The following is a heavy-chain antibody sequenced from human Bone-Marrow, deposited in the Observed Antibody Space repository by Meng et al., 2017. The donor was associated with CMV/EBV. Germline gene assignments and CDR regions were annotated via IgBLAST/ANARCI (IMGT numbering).Heavy chain of an antibody. CDR3: ARVAGGWAFDY. Sequence: SCKASGYSITDYYMHWVRQAPGQGPEWMGWINPNSGGTNYAQRLQGRVTMTRDTSISTVYMEMSRLRSDDTAVYYCARVAGGWAFDYWGQGTLVTVSS. CDR2: INPNSGGT. CDR1: GYSITDYY. V-gene: IGHV1-2*02. D-gene: IGHD6-19*01. J-gene: IGHJ4*02.